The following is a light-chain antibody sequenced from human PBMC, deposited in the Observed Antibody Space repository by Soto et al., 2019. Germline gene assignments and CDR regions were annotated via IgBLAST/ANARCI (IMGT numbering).Light chain of an antibody. CDR2: GAS. CDR1: QSIRSSY. CDR3: QQYGSSPRT. V-gene: IGKV3-20*01. J-gene: IGKJ1*01. Sequence: EIVLTQSPGTLSLSPGERATLSCRASQSIRSSYLAWYQQKPSQAPRLLIYGASSRATGIPDRFSGSGSGTDFTLTISRLEPEDFAVYYCQQYGSSPRTFGQGTKVDIK.